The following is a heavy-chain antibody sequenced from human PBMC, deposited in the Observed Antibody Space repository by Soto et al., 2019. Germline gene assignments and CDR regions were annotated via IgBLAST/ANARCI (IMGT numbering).Heavy chain of an antibody. J-gene: IGHJ4*02. CDR2: ISSSSSYI. CDR3: ARDTEGYYDFWSGYYKRDY. Sequence: EVQLVASGGGLVKPGGSLRLSCAASGFTFSSYSMNWVRQAPGKGLEWVSSISSSSSYIYYADSVKGRVTISRDNAKNTRYLQINSLCAEDTAVYYCARDTEGYYDFWSGYYKRDYWGQGTLVTVSS. D-gene: IGHD3-3*01. V-gene: IGHV3-21*01. CDR1: GFTFSSYS.